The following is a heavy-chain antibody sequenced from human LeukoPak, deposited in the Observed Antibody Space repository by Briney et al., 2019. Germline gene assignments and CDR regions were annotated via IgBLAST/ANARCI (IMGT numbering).Heavy chain of an antibody. J-gene: IGHJ5*02. V-gene: IGHV4-61*10. CDR1: GGSISSGSYY. CDR2: IYYSGST. CDR3: ARGIAAAKRGFDP. Sequence: PSQTLSLTCTVSGGSISSGSYYWSWIRQPAGKGLEWIGYIYYSGSTNYNPSLKSRVTISVDTSKNQFSLKLSSVTAADTAVYYCARGIAAAKRGFDPWGQGTLVTVSS. D-gene: IGHD6-13*01.